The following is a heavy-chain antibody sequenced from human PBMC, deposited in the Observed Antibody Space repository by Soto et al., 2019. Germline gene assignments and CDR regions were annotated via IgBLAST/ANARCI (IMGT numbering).Heavy chain of an antibody. CDR3: ARCQLRFLESHGMGV. CDR2: ISAYKRNT. D-gene: IGHD3-3*01. J-gene: IGHJ6*02. Sequence: ASVKVSCKASGYTFTSYGISWVRQAPGKGLQWIESISAYKRNTNYAQKLKGRVTMTTDTSKSTAYMELRSLRSDDTAVYYCARCQLRFLESHGMGVWGQGTTVTVSS. CDR1: GYTFTSYG. V-gene: IGHV1-18*01.